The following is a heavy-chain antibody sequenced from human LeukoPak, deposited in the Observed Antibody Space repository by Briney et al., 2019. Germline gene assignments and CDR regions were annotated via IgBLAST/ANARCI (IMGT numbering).Heavy chain of an antibody. D-gene: IGHD2-8*01. CDR3: ARESLEGVKYYYGMDV. Sequence: ASVKVSCKASGYTFTSYYMHWVRQAPGQGLEWMGWIGTSSGSTNLAQKLQGRVTMTKDTSTSTASMELRSLTSDDTAVYYCARESLEGVKYYYGMDVWGQGTTVSVPS. J-gene: IGHJ6*02. V-gene: IGHV1-18*04. CDR1: GYTFTSYY. CDR2: IGTSSGST.